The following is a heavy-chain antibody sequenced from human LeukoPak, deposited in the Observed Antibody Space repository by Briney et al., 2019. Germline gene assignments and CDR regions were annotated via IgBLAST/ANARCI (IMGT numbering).Heavy chain of an antibody. CDR3: SRDGWDGNSGSYRDY. CDR2: IMSIFDSP. J-gene: IGHJ4*02. V-gene: IGHV1-69*13. D-gene: IGHD5-24*01. Sequence: SVKVSCKASGGPFRSYTINWVRQAPGQGLEWMGGIMSIFDSPNYAQKFQGRLKITADESTSTVYMELSSLRSDDTAVFYCSRDGWDGNSGSYRDYWGQGTLVTVSS. CDR1: GGPFRSYT.